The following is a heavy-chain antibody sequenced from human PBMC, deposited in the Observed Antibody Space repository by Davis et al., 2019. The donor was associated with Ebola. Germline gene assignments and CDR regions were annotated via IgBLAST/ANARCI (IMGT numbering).Heavy chain of an antibody. CDR2: INSDGSST. V-gene: IGHV3-74*01. CDR1: GFTFSSYW. CDR3: ARGGAARPGWFDP. D-gene: IGHD6-6*01. J-gene: IGHJ5*02. Sequence: HTGGSLRLSCAASGFTFSSYWMHWVRHAPGKGLVWVSRINSDGSSTSYADSVKGRFTISRDNAKNTLYLQMNSLRAEDTAVYYCARGGAARPGWFDPWGQGTLVTVSS.